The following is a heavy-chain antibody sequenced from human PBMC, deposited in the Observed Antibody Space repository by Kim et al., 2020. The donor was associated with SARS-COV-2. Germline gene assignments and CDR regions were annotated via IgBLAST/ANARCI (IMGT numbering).Heavy chain of an antibody. Sequence: ASVKVSCEASGYTFIDFHINWMRQATGHGLEWMGWIDPNSGNTVYAQKFQGRVTLTRSTSISTAYMDLSSLRSEDTAVYYCARWIPGIRAFDDWGQGALVTVSS. J-gene: IGHJ4*02. CDR2: IDPNSGNT. CDR3: ARWIPGIRAFDD. CDR1: GYTFIDFH. V-gene: IGHV1-8*01. D-gene: IGHD2-2*03.